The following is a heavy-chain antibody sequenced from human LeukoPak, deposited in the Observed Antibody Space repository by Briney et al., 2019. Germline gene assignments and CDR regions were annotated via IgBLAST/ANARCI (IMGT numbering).Heavy chain of an antibody. CDR3: ARDSYGVLN. D-gene: IGHD4-17*01. Sequence: SETLSLTCTVSGVSIRSYYWSWIRQPPGKGLEWIGYIYYSGITNYNPSLKSRVTISVDTSKNQFSLKLSSVTTADTAVYYCARDSYGVLNWGQGTLVTVSS. J-gene: IGHJ4*02. V-gene: IGHV4-59*01. CDR2: IYYSGIT. CDR1: GVSIRSYY.